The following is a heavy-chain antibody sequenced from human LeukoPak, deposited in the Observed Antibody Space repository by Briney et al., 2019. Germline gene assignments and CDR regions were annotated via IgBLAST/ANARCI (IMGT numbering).Heavy chain of an antibody. Sequence: SETLSLTCTVSGGSISGGGYYWSWIRQHPGKGLEWIGYIYYSGSTYYNPSLKRRVTISVDTSKNQFSLKLSSVTAADTAVYCCARVPAQGWLTYYYLDYWGQGTLVTVSS. D-gene: IGHD3-22*01. CDR3: ARVPAQGWLTYYYLDY. V-gene: IGHV4-31*03. CDR1: GGSISGGGYY. J-gene: IGHJ4*02. CDR2: IYYSGST.